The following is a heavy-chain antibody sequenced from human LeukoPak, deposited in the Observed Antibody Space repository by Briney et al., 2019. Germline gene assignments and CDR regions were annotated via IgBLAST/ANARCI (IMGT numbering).Heavy chain of an antibody. D-gene: IGHD3-22*01. J-gene: IGHJ6*03. CDR1: GFTFSDYY. V-gene: IGHV4-30-4*08. Sequence: LRLSCAASGFTFSDYYWSWIRQPPGKGLEWIGYIYYSGSTYYNPSLKSRVTISVDTSKNQFSLKLSSVTAADTAVYYCARDQIVGSKGFAYYYYYMDVWGKGTTVTVSS. CDR2: IYYSGST. CDR3: ARDQIVGSKGFAYYYYYMDV.